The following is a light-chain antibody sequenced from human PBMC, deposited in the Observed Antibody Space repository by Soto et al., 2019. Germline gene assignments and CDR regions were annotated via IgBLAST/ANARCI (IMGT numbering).Light chain of an antibody. CDR2: DVN. V-gene: IGLV2-14*01. J-gene: IGLJ2*01. Sequence: QSVLTQPASVSGSPGQSITISCTGTSSDVGGFNYVSWYQQHPGKVPKLIIYDVNDRPSGVSDRFSGSKSGNTASLTISGLHAEDEADYFCSAYTSDTMHVLFGGGTKVTVL. CDR3: SAYTSDTMHVL. CDR1: SSDVGGFNY.